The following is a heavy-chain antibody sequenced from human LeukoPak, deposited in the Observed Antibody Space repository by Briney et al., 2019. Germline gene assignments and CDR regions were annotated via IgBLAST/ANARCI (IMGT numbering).Heavy chain of an antibody. D-gene: IGHD1-26*01. J-gene: IGHJ3*02. CDR3: ARDQGYSGTTGAFGI. CDR1: GFTFSSYA. CDR2: ISYDGSNK. Sequence: PGRSLRLSCAASGFTFSSYAMHWVRQAPGKGLEWEAVISYDGSNKYYADSVKGRFTISSDNSKNTLYLQMNSLRAEDTAVYYCARDQGYSGTTGAFGIWGQGTMVTVSS. V-gene: IGHV3-30-3*01.